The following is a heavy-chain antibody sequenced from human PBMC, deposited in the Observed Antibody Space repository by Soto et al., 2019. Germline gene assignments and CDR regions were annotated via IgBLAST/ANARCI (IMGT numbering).Heavy chain of an antibody. D-gene: IGHD6-13*01. CDR2: ISAYNGDT. V-gene: IGHV1-18*01. CDR3: ATAEPRIAALFNWFDP. CDR1: GYTFTSYG. Sequence: ASVKVSCKASGYTFTSYGISWVRPAPGQGLEWMGWISAYNGDTNYAQKLQGRVTMTTDTSTSTAYMELRSLRSDDTAVYYCATAEPRIAALFNWFDPWGQGTLVTVSS. J-gene: IGHJ5*02.